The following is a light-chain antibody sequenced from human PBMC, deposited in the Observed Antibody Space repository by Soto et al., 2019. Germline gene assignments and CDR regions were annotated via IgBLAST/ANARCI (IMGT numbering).Light chain of an antibody. J-gene: IGKJ5*01. CDR3: QQAYTCPVT. Sequence: DIQMTQSPSSVSASVGDRVTITCRASQGIISWLAWYQQKPGRAPKLLIYAASTLQSGVPSRFSGSGSGTDFTLTIDSLQPEDFATYYCQQAYTCPVTFGQGIRLEIK. CDR2: AAS. CDR1: QGIISW. V-gene: IGKV1-12*01.